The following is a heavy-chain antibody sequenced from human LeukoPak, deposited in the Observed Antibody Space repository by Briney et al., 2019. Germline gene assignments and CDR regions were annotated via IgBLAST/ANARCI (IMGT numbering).Heavy chain of an antibody. CDR2: IYTSGST. CDR3: AGGARYCSGGSCYFREFHY. Sequence: SETLSLACTVSGGPISSYYWSWIRQPAGKGLEWIGRIYTSGSTNYNPSLKSRVTMSVDTSKNQFSLKLSSVTAADTAVYYCAGGARYCSGGSCYFREFHYWGQGTLVTVSS. CDR1: GGPISSYY. D-gene: IGHD2-15*01. J-gene: IGHJ4*02. V-gene: IGHV4-4*07.